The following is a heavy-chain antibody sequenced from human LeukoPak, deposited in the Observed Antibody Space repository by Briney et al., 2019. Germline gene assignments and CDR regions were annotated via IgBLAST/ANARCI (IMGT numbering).Heavy chain of an antibody. CDR3: ARDREWLRLHYGMDV. J-gene: IGHJ6*02. D-gene: IGHD5-12*01. CDR2: INPNSGGT. Sequence: ASVKVSCKASGYTFTGYYMHWVRQAPGQGLEWMGWINPNSGGTNYAQKFQGWVTMTRDTSISTAYMELSRLRSDDTAVYYCARDREWLRLHYGMDVWGQGTTVTVSS. CDR1: GYTFTGYY. V-gene: IGHV1-2*04.